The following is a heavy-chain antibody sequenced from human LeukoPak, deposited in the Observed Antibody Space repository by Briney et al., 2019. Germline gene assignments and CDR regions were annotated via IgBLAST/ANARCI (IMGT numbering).Heavy chain of an antibody. J-gene: IGHJ4*02. CDR1: GFTFSSYS. Sequence: GGSLRLSCAASGFTFSSYSMNWVRQAPGKGLEWVSYISSSSSTIYYADSVKGRFTISRDNSKNTLYLQMNSLRAEDTAVYYCAKGLYDILTGYYSTSDYWGQGTLVTVSS. D-gene: IGHD3-9*01. CDR3: AKGLYDILTGYYSTSDY. V-gene: IGHV3-48*01. CDR2: ISSSSSTI.